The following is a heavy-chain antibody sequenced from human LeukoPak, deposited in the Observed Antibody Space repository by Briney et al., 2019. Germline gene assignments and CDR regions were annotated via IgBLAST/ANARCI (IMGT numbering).Heavy chain of an antibody. CDR2: IYYSGST. CDR1: GVSISSNSYY. Sequence: SETLSLTCTVSGVSISSNSYYWGWLRQPPGKGLEWIGSIYYSGSTYYNPSLKSRVTISVDTSKNQFYLNLSSVTAADTAVYYCAAYYDSSGLDYWGQGTLVTLSS. J-gene: IGHJ4*02. V-gene: IGHV4-39*07. D-gene: IGHD3-22*01. CDR3: AAYYDSSGLDY.